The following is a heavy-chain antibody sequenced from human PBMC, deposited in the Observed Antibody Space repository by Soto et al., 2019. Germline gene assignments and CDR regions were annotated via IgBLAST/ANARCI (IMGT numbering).Heavy chain of an antibody. J-gene: IGHJ4*02. D-gene: IGHD5-12*01. CDR1: GFTFSSYW. CDR3: VAFRDGYNSFDY. V-gene: IGHV3-74*01. CDR2: INSDGSST. Sequence: EVQLVESGGGLVQPGGSLRLSCAASGFTFSSYWMHWVRQAPGKGLVWVSRINSDGSSTSYADSVKGRFTISRDNAKNTVYLQMNSLRAEDTAVYYCVAFRDGYNSFDYWGQGTLVTVSS.